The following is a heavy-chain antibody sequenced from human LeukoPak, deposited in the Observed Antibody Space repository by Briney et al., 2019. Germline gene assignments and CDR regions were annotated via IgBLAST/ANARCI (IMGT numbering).Heavy chain of an antibody. V-gene: IGHV3-30*02. Sequence: GGSLRLSCAASGFTFSSYGMHWVRQAPGKGLEWVAVIRYDGSNKYYADSVKGRFTISRDNSKNTLYLQVNSLRAEDTAVYYCAKGAQVTIFGHFDYWGQGTLVTVSS. CDR1: GFTFSSYG. J-gene: IGHJ4*02. CDR3: AKGAQVTIFGHFDY. CDR2: IRYDGSNK. D-gene: IGHD3-3*01.